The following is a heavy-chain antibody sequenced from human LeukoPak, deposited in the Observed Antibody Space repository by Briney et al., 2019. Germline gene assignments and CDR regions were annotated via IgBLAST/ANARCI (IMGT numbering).Heavy chain of an antibody. CDR2: ISPNRGGT. Sequence: GASVKVSCKASGYTFTGHYIHWVRQAPGQGLEWMGWISPNRGGTTYSQKFQGRVTMTRDTSISTAYMELRRLRFNDTAVYYCARGAFDLWGRGTLVTVSS. V-gene: IGHV1-2*02. CDR3: ARGAFDL. J-gene: IGHJ2*01. CDR1: GYTFTGHY.